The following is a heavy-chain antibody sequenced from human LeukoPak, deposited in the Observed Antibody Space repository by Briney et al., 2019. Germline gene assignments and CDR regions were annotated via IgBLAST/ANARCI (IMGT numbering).Heavy chain of an antibody. D-gene: IGHD2-15*01. CDR3: ARVFCSGGGCYSFDY. J-gene: IGHJ4*02. Sequence: PGGSLRLSCAASGFTFSNYWMHWVRHAPGKGLVWVSRINSEGSITSYADFVKGRFTISRDNAKNTLYLQMNSLRAEDTAVYYCARVFCSGGGCYSFDYWGQGTLVTVSS. CDR1: GFTFSNYW. CDR2: INSEGSIT. V-gene: IGHV3-74*01.